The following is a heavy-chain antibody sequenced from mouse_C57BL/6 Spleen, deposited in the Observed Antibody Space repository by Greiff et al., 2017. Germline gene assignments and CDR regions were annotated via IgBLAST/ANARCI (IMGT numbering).Heavy chain of an antibody. V-gene: IGHV2-2*01. CDR2: IWSGGST. J-gene: IGHJ4*01. D-gene: IGHD2-5*01. CDR3: ARNGGSNYGDAMDY. CDR1: GFSLTSYG. Sequence: VQLQESGPGLVQPSQSLSITCTVSGFSLTSYGVHWVRQSPGKGLEWLGVIWSGGSTDYTAAFISRLSISKDNSKSQVFFKMNSLQADDTAIYYCARNGGSNYGDAMDYWGQGTSVTVAS.